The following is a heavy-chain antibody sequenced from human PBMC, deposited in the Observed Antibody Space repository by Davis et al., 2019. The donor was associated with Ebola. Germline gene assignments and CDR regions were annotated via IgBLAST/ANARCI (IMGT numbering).Heavy chain of an antibody. CDR3: ARERLGDAFDI. CDR2: FNSDGSST. V-gene: IGHV3-74*01. CDR1: GFTFSSYA. J-gene: IGHJ3*02. D-gene: IGHD7-27*01. Sequence: GESLKISCAASGFTFSSYAMHWVRQAPGKGLVWVPRFNSDGSSTSYADSVKGRFTISRDNAKNTLYLQMNSLRAEDTAVYYCARERLGDAFDIWGQGTMVTVSS.